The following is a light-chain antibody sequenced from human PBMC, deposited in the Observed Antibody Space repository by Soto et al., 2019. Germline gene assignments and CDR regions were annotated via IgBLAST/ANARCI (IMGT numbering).Light chain of an antibody. CDR3: QQSYSTSEWT. CDR2: AAS. CDR1: QSISSY. Sequence: DIQMTQSPSSLSASVGDRVTITCRASQSISSYLNWYQQKPGKAPKLLISAASSLQSGVPSRFSGSGSGTDFTLTISSLQREDFATYFCQQSYSTSEWTFGQGTKVDNK. J-gene: IGKJ1*01. V-gene: IGKV1-39*01.